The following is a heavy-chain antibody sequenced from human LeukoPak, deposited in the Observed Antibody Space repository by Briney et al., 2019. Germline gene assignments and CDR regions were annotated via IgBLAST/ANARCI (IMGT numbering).Heavy chain of an antibody. Sequence: SVKVSCKASGGTLSSYAISWVRHAPGQGLEWMGGILPFFGTANYAQKFQDRVTITADESTSTAYMELSSLRSEDTAMYFCARDLGEGGAFDIWGQGTMVTVSS. CDR1: GGTLSSYA. CDR3: ARDLGEGGAFDI. CDR2: ILPFFGTA. V-gene: IGHV1-69*13. J-gene: IGHJ3*02. D-gene: IGHD3-16*01.